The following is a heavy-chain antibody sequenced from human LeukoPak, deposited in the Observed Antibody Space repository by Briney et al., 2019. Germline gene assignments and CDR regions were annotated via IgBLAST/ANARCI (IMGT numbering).Heavy chain of an antibody. CDR2: ISYDGSNK. CDR3: ARDPTIFGVVSNYFDY. J-gene: IGHJ4*02. Sequence: GGSLRLSCATSGFTFSSYAMYWVRQAPGKGLEWVAVISYDGSNKYYADSVKGRFTISRDNSKNTLYLQMNSLRAEDTAVYYCARDPTIFGVVSNYFDYWGQGTLVTVSS. CDR1: GFTFSSYA. V-gene: IGHV3-30-3*01. D-gene: IGHD3-3*01.